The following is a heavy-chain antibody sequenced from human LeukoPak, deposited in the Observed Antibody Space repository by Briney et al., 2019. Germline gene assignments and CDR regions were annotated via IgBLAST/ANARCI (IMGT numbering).Heavy chain of an antibody. CDR3: ARDKGWSYYDAFDI. CDR1: GGSISSYY. D-gene: IGHD1-26*01. V-gene: IGHV4-59*01. CDR2: IYYSGST. J-gene: IGHJ3*02. Sequence: SETLSLTCTVSGGSISSYYWSWIRQPPGKGLEWIGYIYYSGSTNYNPSLKSRVTISVDTSKNQFSLKLSSVTAADTAVYYCARDKGWSYYDAFDIWGQGTMVTVSS.